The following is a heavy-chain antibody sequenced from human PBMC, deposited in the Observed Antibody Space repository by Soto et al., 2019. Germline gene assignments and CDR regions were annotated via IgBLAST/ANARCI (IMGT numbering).Heavy chain of an antibody. V-gene: IGHV3-15*01. D-gene: IGHD3-3*01. J-gene: IGHJ4*02. CDR2: IKSKADGGTT. CDR1: GFIFSNAW. CDR3: TTGWSSKDY. Sequence: GSLRLSCAASGFIFSNAWMSWVRRAPGKGLEWVGRIKSKADGGTTNYAAPVKGRFDISRDGSKNTLYLQMNGLKTEDTAVYYCTTGWSSKDYWGQGTLVTVSS.